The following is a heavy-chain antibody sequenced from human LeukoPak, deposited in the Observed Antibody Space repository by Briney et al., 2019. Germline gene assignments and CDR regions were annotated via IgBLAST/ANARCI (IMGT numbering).Heavy chain of an antibody. V-gene: IGHV3-23*01. CDR3: AKDHYYDSSGSEIPDY. CDR1: GFTFSSYA. D-gene: IGHD3-22*01. CDR2: ISGSGGST. Sequence: PGGSLRLSCAASGFTFSSYAMSWVRQAPGKGLEWVSAISGSGGSTYYADSVKGRFTISRDNSKNTLYLQMNSLRAEDTAVYYCAKDHYYDSSGSEIPDYWGQGTLVTVSS. J-gene: IGHJ4*02.